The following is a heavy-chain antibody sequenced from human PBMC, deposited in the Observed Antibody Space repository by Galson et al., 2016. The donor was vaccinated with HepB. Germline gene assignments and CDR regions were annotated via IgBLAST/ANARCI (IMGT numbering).Heavy chain of an antibody. CDR1: GSTFISYA. CDR2: ISGGGVST. D-gene: IGHD2-15*01. CDR3: ARDLPLLG. J-gene: IGHJ4*02. V-gene: IGHV3-23*01. Sequence: SLRLSCAASGSTFISYAMNGVRQPPGKVLQWVSGISGGGVSTHYADSEKGRFTISSDNSKNTRYLQMNSLRAEDTAVYYCARDLPLLGWGQGTLVTVSS.